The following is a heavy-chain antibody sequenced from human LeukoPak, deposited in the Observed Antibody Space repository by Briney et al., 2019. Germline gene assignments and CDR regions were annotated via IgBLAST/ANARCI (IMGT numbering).Heavy chain of an antibody. CDR3: ARVATMDFDY. CDR2: ISYDGSNK. Sequence: GGSLRLSCAASGFTFSSHAMHWVRQAPGKGLEWVAGISYDGSNKYYADSVKGRFTISRDNSKNTLYLQMNSLRAEDTAVYYCARVATMDFDYWGQGTLVTVSS. D-gene: IGHD5-12*01. J-gene: IGHJ4*02. CDR1: GFTFSSHA. V-gene: IGHV3-30-3*01.